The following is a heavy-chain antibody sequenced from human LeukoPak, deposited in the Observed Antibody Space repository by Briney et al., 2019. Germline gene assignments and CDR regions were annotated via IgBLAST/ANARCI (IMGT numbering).Heavy chain of an antibody. V-gene: IGHV4-59*13. CDR1: GASISTYY. CDR3: ASSRVGRRYSDF. D-gene: IGHD3-16*01. CDR2: IFYSGNT. Sequence: PSETLSLTCTVSGASISTYYWTWIRHSPGKGLEWIGYIFYSGNTNSNPSLKSRVTISVDTAKNQFSLNLTSVTAADTAVYYCASSRVGRRYSDFWGRGTLVSVSS. J-gene: IGHJ2*01.